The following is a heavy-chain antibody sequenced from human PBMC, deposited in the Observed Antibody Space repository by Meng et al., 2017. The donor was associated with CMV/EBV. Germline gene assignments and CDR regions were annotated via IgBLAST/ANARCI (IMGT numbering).Heavy chain of an antibody. CDR3: ARALRPIDGAPYGMDV. D-gene: IGHD3-16*01. V-gene: IGHV3-21*01. J-gene: IGHJ6*02. CDR1: GFTFSSYS. Sequence: GGSLRLSCAASGFTFSSYSMNWVRQAPGKGLEWVSSISSSSSYIYYADSVKGRFTIPRDNAKNSLYLQMNSLRAEDTAVYYCARALRPIDGAPYGMDVWGQGTTVTVSS. CDR2: ISSSSSYI.